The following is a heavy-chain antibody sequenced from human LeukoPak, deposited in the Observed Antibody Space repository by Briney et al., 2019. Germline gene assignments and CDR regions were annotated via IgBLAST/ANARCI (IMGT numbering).Heavy chain of an antibody. CDR2: ISSSSYI. D-gene: IGHD3-22*01. CDR3: ARAAYYYDSSGYDDAFDI. CDR1: GFTFSSYS. V-gene: IGHV3-21*04. Sequence: GGSLRLSCAASGFTFSSYSMNWVRQAPGKGLEWVSSISSSSYIYYADSVKGRFTISRDNAKNSLYLQMNSLRAEDTAVYYCARAAYYYDSSGYDDAFDIWGQGTMVTVSS. J-gene: IGHJ3*02.